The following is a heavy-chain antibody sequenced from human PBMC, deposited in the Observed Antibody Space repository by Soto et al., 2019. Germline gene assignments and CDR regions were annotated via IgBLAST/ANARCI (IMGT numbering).Heavy chain of an antibody. CDR3: ARGFDRYGAGSFYNY. J-gene: IGHJ4*02. D-gene: IGHD3-10*01. CDR2: IFYSGTP. V-gene: IGHV4-59*01. Sequence: SETLSLTCTVSGGSIRGYYWSWIRQPPGKELELIGYIFYSGTPTYSPSFRSRVTISVDTSQSQFSLRLSTVTAADTAVYYCARGFDRYGAGSFYNYWGPGTLVTVSS. CDR1: GGSIRGYY.